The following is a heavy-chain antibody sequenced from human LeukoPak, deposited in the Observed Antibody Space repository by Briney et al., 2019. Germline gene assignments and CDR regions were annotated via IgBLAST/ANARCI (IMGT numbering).Heavy chain of an antibody. CDR3: ARYGHSSSSGFDY. J-gene: IGHJ4*02. CDR2: INPNSGGT. Sequence: ASVKVSCKAFGYTFTGYYMHWVRQAPGQGREWMGRINPNSGGTEYAQKFQGRVKMTRNTSISTAHMELSSLGSDDTAFYYCARYGHSSSSGFDYWGQGTLVTVSS. CDR1: GYTFTGYY. V-gene: IGHV1-2*06. D-gene: IGHD6-6*01.